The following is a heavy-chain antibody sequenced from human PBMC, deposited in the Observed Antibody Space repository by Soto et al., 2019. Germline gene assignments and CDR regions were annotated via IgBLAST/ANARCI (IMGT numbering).Heavy chain of an antibody. D-gene: IGHD6-6*01. CDR2: IRGSGGST. CDR3: AKDAEYSSSSFVSY. J-gene: IGHJ4*02. V-gene: IGHV3-23*01. CDR1: GFTFSSYA. Sequence: EVQLLESGGGLVQPGGSLRLSCAASGFTFSSYAMSWVRQAPGKGLEWVSAIRGSGGSTYYADSVKGRFTISRDNSKNPLYLQMNSLRAEDTAVYYCAKDAEYSSSSFVSYWGQGTLVTVSS.